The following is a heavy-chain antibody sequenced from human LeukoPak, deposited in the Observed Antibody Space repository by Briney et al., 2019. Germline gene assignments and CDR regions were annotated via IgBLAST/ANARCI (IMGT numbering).Heavy chain of an antibody. J-gene: IGHJ4*02. D-gene: IGHD3-10*01. CDR1: GFTFSTCW. CDR2: IHGDGTFT. V-gene: IGHV3-74*01. Sequence: PGGSLRLSCAASGFTFSTCWMHWVRQAPGKGLVWVSRIHGDGTFTTSADSVKGRFTISRDNAQNMVYLQMNSLRVEDTAVYYCARDLVLGSGSYGQWGQGTLVTVSS. CDR3: ARDLVLGSGSYGQ.